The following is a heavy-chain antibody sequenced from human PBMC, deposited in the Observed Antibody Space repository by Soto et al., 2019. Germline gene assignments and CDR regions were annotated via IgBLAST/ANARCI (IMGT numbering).Heavy chain of an antibody. J-gene: IGHJ1*01. D-gene: IGHD2-2*01. V-gene: IGHV3-23*01. Sequence: PGGSRRFSCAASGFTFSSYAMSWVRQAPGKGLEWVSAISGRGDSSYYADSVKGRFTISRDNSKNTLYLQMNSLRAEDTAVYYCANAYCSSTSCRAEYFQHWGQGTLVTV. CDR3: ANAYCSSTSCRAEYFQH. CDR1: GFTFSSYA. CDR2: ISGRGDSS.